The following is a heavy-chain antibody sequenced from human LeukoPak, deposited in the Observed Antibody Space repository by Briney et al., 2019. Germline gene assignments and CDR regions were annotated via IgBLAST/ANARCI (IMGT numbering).Heavy chain of an antibody. CDR1: GFTFSSNA. J-gene: IGHJ4*02. D-gene: IGHD3-10*01. Sequence: PGGSLRLSCAASGFTFSSNAMSRVRPAPGKGLEWVSAISGSGGSTYYEYTLKGRFTNSRHNSKNTLYLQMNSLRAEDTAVYYCAKVRGVISGYFDYWGQGTLVTVSS. CDR2: ISGSGGST. V-gene: IGHV3-23*02. CDR3: AKVRGVISGYFDY.